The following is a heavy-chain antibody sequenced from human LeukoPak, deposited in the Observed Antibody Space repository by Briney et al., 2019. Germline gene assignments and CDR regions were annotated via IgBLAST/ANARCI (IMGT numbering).Heavy chain of an antibody. CDR1: GGPVSSSSYY. V-gene: IGHV4-39*01. Sequence: SGTLSLTCTVSGGPVSSSSYYWGWVRQSSEKGLECIGTIYYAGDTYYNPSLESRLTISVDTSKNQFSLKLRSVTAADTAVYYCATWDSGRYSQIDNWGQGTLVTVSS. D-gene: IGHD1-26*01. J-gene: IGHJ4*02. CDR3: ATWDSGRYSQIDN. CDR2: IYYAGDT.